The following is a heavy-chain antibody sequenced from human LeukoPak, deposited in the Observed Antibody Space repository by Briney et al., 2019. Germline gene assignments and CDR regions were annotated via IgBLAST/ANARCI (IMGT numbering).Heavy chain of an antibody. D-gene: IGHD6-6*01. Sequence: GRSLRLSCAASGFTFDDYAMHWVRQAPGKGLEWVSGISWNSGSIGYADSVKGRFTISRDNAKNSLYLQMNSLRAEDTAVYYCARRWQLVLGYWGQGTLVTVSS. CDR2: ISWNSGSI. J-gene: IGHJ4*02. CDR3: ARRWQLVLGY. V-gene: IGHV3-9*01. CDR1: GFTFDDYA.